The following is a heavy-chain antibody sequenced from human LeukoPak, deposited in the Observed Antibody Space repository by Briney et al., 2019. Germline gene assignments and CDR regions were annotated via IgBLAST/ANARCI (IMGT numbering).Heavy chain of an antibody. D-gene: IGHD3-22*01. CDR2: IWYDGSNK. J-gene: IGHJ4*02. Sequence: GGSLRLSCAASGFTFSSYGMHWVRQAPGKGLEWVAVIWYDGSNKYYADSVKGRFTISRDNSKNTLYLQMNSLRAEDTAIYYCAKRWDSSGYSFDYWGQGTLVTVTS. CDR3: AKRWDSSGYSFDY. V-gene: IGHV3-33*06. CDR1: GFTFSSYG.